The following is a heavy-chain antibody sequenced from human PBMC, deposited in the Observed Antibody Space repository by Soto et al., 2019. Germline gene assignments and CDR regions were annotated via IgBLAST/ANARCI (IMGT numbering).Heavy chain of an antibody. CDR3: AKDRIIVPAALVY. D-gene: IGHD2-2*01. J-gene: IGHJ4*02. Sequence: PGGSLRLSCAASGFTFSSYAMSWVRQAPGKGLEWVSAITDSGVSTYYTDSVKGRFTISRDNSKNTLYLQMNSLRAEDTAVYYCAKDRIIVPAALVYWGQGTLVTVSS. CDR1: GFTFSSYA. CDR2: ITDSGVST. V-gene: IGHV3-23*01.